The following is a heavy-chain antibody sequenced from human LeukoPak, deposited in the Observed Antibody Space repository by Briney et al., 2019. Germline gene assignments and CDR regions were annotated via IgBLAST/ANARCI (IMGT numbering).Heavy chain of an antibody. CDR1: GFTFDDYA. CDR3: AKGRHSRDAFDI. V-gene: IGHV3-9*01. CDR2: ISWNSGSI. Sequence: PGGSLRLSCAASGFTFDDYAMHWVRHAPGKGLEWVSGISWNSGSIGYADSVKGRFTISRDNAKNSLYLQMNSLRAEDTALYYCAKGRHSRDAFDIWGQGTMVTVSS. D-gene: IGHD2-15*01. J-gene: IGHJ3*02.